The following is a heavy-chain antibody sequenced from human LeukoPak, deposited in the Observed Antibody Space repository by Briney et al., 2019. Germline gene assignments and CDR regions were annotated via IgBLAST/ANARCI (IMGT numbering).Heavy chain of an antibody. V-gene: IGHV3-9*01. CDR2: ISYSSETI. J-gene: IGHJ3*02. CDR1: GFPFDEHA. Sequence: GRSLRLSCAASGFPFDEHAMHWVRQAPGKGLEWVSGISYSSETIGYVDSVKGRFTISRDNVRKSLYLQMNSLRIEDTAVYYCAKDLKVGSIYPGTFDIWGQGTMVTVSS. D-gene: IGHD1-26*01. CDR3: AKDLKVGSIYPGTFDI.